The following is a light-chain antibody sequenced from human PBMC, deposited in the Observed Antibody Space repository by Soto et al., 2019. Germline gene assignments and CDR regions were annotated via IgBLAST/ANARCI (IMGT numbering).Light chain of an antibody. CDR2: DVS. CDR3: SSYTTGGSHV. Sequence: QSALTQPASVSGSPGLSIAISCTGTSRDVGGYNSVSWYQQQPGKVPKLIIYDVSSRPSGVSNRFSGSKSGNTASLTISGLQAEDEGDYYCSSYTTGGSHVFGTGTKLTVL. J-gene: IGLJ1*01. CDR1: SRDVGGYNS. V-gene: IGLV2-14*01.